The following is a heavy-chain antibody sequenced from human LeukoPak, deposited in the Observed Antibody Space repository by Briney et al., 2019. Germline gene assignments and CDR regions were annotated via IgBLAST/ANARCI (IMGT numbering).Heavy chain of an antibody. Sequence: SQTLSLTCTVSGGSISSGSYYWSWIRQPAGKGLEWIGRIYTSGSTNYNPSLKSRVTISVDTSKNEFSLKLSSVTAADTAVYYCASDEGNKGDAYFDYWGQGTLVTVSS. CDR3: ASDEGNKGDAYFDY. V-gene: IGHV4-61*02. CDR2: IYTSGST. CDR1: GGSISSGSYY. D-gene: IGHD1/OR15-1a*01. J-gene: IGHJ4*02.